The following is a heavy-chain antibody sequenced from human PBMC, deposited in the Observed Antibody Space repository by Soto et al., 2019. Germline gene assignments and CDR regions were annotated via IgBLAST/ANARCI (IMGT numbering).Heavy chain of an antibody. CDR3: AREVQVHTPAFVY. CDR1: GDTFNTYA. J-gene: IGHJ4*02. D-gene: IGHD3-10*01. V-gene: IGHV1-69*19. CDR2: ISPMFGAA. Sequence: QVQLVQSGAEMKKPGWSVKVSCQSSGDTFNTYAMNWVRQAPGQGPEWMGDISPMFGAANYAPKFQGRVTITADEATGTSYMQLSSLTSEDTALYFCAREVQVHTPAFVYWGQGTLVTVSS.